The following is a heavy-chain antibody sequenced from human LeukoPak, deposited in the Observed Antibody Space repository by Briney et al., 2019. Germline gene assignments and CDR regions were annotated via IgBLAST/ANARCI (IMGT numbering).Heavy chain of an antibody. D-gene: IGHD4/OR15-4a*01. CDR1: GDSTSTYY. Sequence: PSETLSVTCTVSGDSTSTYYWSWIRQPAGKGMEWIGRISTSGSTNYNPSLKSRVTMSVDTSRNHFSLELSSVTAADTALYFCARVVPGKPWSDYWGQGTLVTVSS. CDR2: ISTSGST. V-gene: IGHV4-4*07. CDR3: ARVVPGKPWSDY. J-gene: IGHJ4*02.